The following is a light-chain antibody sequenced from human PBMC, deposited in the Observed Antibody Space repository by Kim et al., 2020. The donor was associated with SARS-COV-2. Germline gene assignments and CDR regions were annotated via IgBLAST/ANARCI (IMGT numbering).Light chain of an antibody. CDR1: RSYVGWYNC. CDR2: DVP. Sequence: PGQSDTVSCTGNRSYVGWYNCVSWYPPLPGKTPQLMIYDVPKRPSGVPARFAGSKSGNTASLTISGRQAEDEADYYCCSFGGSSYVFGTGTKVTVL. J-gene: IGLJ1*01. CDR3: CSFGGSSYV. V-gene: IGLV2-11*02.